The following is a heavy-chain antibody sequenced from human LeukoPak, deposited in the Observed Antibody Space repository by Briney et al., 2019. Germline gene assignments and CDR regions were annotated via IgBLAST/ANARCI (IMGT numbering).Heavy chain of an antibody. J-gene: IGHJ4*02. CDR2: IYYSGST. CDR3: ARLYYDFWSGYSGSEY. CDR1: GGSISSYY. D-gene: IGHD3-3*01. V-gene: IGHV4-59*05. Sequence: SETLSLTCTVSGGSISSYYWSWIRQPPGKGLEWIGSIYYSGSTYYNPSLKSRVTISVDTSKNQFSLKLSSMTAADTAVYYCARLYYDFWSGYSGSEYWGQGTLVTVSS.